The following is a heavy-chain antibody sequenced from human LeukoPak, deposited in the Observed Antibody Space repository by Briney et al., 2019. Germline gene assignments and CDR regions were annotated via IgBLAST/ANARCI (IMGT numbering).Heavy chain of an antibody. Sequence: GGSLRLSCAASGFTFSDYYMSWIRQAPGKGLEWVSYISSSGSTIYYADSVKGRFTISRDNAKNSLYLQMNSLRAEDTAVYYCARNPVRANYHYYYYMDVWGKGTTVTVSS. J-gene: IGHJ6*03. V-gene: IGHV3-11*01. D-gene: IGHD3-10*01. CDR2: ISSSGSTI. CDR3: ARNPVRANYHYYYYMDV. CDR1: GFTFSDYY.